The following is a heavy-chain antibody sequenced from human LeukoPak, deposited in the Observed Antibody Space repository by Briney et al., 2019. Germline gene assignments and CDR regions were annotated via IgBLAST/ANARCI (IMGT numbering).Heavy chain of an antibody. CDR2: IYYSGST. Sequence: SETLSLTCTVSGDSVSSYYWSWIRQPPGKGLEWIGYIYYSGSTAYNPSLKSRVTISIDTSKKQFSLELSSVTAADTAIYFCARRKRGSGGPFDYWGQGTLVTVSS. V-gene: IGHV4-59*08. D-gene: IGHD6-19*01. J-gene: IGHJ4*02. CDR3: ARRKRGSGGPFDY. CDR1: GDSVSSYY.